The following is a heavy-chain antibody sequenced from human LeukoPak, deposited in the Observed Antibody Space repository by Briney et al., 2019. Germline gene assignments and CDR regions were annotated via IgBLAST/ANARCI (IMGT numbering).Heavy chain of an antibody. CDR2: IHHSGST. CDR1: GGSFSGYY. Sequence: PSETMSLTCAVYGGSFSGYYWSWISQPPEKGLEWVGEIHHSGSTNYNPSLKSRVTISVDTSKNQFSLKLSSVTAADTAVYYCARGHPDFWSGYYRPFGAFDIWGQGTMVTVSS. J-gene: IGHJ3*02. D-gene: IGHD3-3*01. V-gene: IGHV4-34*01. CDR3: ARGHPDFWSGYYRPFGAFDI.